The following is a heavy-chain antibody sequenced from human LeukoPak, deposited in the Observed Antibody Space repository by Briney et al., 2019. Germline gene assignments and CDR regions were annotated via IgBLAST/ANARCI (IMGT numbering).Heavy chain of an antibody. J-gene: IGHJ4*02. Sequence: ASVKVSCKASGYTFTSYGISWVRQAPGQGLEWMGWISAYNGNTNYAQKFQGRVTMTRDTSTSTVYMELSSLRSEDTAVYYCARGVTREYFDYWGQGTLVTVSS. D-gene: IGHD3-10*01. CDR1: GYTFTSYG. V-gene: IGHV1-18*01. CDR2: ISAYNGNT. CDR3: ARGVTREYFDY.